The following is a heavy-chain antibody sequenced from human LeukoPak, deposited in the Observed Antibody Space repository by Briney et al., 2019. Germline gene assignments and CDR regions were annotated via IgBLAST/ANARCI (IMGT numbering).Heavy chain of an antibody. Sequence: SETLSLTCTLSLGSLSSGYYYLSWIHQPPRKGLEWIGYIYYIGSTYYNPPLKSRVTISVDTSNNEFSMKLSSVNAADTAVYYCAREAVGSGSPIYYYYYGMDVWGQGATVTVSS. V-gene: IGHV4-30-4*01. CDR1: LGSLSSGYYY. D-gene: IGHD3-10*01. J-gene: IGHJ6*02. CDR2: IYYIGST. CDR3: AREAVGSGSPIYYYYYGMDV.